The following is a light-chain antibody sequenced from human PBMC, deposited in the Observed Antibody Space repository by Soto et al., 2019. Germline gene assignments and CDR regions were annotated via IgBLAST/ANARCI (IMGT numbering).Light chain of an antibody. J-gene: IGLJ1*01. V-gene: IGLV2-14*01. CDR1: SSDVGGYNY. CDR3: SSYTSSSTYV. CDR2: DVR. Sequence: QSVLTKPASVSGSPGQSITISCTGTSSDVGGYNYVSWYQQHPGKAPKLMIYDVRNRPSGVSNRFSGSKSGNTASLTISGLQAEDEADYYCSSYTSSSTYVFGTGTKLTVL.